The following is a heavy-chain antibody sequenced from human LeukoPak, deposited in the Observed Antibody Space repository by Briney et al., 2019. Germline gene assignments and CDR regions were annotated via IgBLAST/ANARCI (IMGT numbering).Heavy chain of an antibody. CDR3: ARTSKWAAAAPLDY. J-gene: IGHJ4*02. CDR1: GGSFGGYY. D-gene: IGHD6-13*01. V-gene: IGHV4-34*01. Sequence: SETLSLTCAVYGGSFGGYYWSWIRQPPGKGLEWIGEINHSGSTNYNPSLKSRVTISVDTSKNQFSLKLSSVTAADTAVYYCARTSKWAAAAPLDYWGQGTLDTVSS. CDR2: INHSGST.